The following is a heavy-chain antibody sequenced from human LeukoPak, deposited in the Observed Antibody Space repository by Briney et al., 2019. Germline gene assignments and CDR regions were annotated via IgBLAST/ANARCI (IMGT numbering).Heavy chain of an antibody. D-gene: IGHD4-23*01. Sequence: GESLKISCQGSGYSFTTYWIAWVRQMPGKGLEWMGIIYPGDSDTRYSPSLQGQVSISADKSISTAYLQWSSLKASDTAMYFCARHYGGPPGSIDSWGQGTLVTVSS. J-gene: IGHJ4*02. CDR2: IYPGDSDT. CDR3: ARHYGGPPGSIDS. CDR1: GYSFTTYW. V-gene: IGHV5-51*01.